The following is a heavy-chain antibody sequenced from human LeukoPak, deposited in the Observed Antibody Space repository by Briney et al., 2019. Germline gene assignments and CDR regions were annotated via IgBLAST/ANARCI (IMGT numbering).Heavy chain of an antibody. CDR1: GYTFTSYG. J-gene: IGHJ4*02. CDR2: ISAYNGNT. D-gene: IGHD3-10*01. CDR3: AREPYLWFGELFDY. V-gene: IGHV1-18*01. Sequence: ASVKVSCKASGYTFTSYGISWVRQAPGQGLEWIGWISAYNGNTNYAQKLQGRVTMTTDTSTSTAYMELRSLRSDDTAVYYCAREPYLWFGELFDYWGQGTLVTVSS.